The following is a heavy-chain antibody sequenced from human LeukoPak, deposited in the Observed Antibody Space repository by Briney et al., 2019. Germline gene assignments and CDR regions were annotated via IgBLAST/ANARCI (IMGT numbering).Heavy chain of an antibody. D-gene: IGHD6-13*01. J-gene: IGHJ4*02. V-gene: IGHV4-39*07. CDR3: AGAKQQLGTYRYYFDY. CDR1: GDSISSSNYY. Sequence: SEILSLTCTVSGDSISSSNYYWGWIRQPPGKGLEWIGSLYRTGDTNYNPSLKSRVTISVDTSKNQFSLKLSSVTAADTAVYYCAGAKQQLGTYRYYFDYWGQGTLVTVSS. CDR2: LYRTGDT.